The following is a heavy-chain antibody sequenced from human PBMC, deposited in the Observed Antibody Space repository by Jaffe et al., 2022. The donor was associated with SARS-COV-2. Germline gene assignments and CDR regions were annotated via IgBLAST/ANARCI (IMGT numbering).Heavy chain of an antibody. V-gene: IGHV4-39*01. D-gene: IGHD3-22*01. J-gene: IGHJ6*03. CDR2: IYYSGST. Sequence: QLQLQESGPGLVKPSETLSLTCTVSGGSISSSSYYWGWIRQPPGKGLEWIGSIYYSGSTYYNPSLKSRVTISVDTSKNQFSLKLSSVTAADTAVYYCARNYYDSSGYGGPYYYYMDVWGKGTTVTVSS. CDR3: ARNYYDSSGYGGPYYYYMDV. CDR1: GGSISSSSYY.